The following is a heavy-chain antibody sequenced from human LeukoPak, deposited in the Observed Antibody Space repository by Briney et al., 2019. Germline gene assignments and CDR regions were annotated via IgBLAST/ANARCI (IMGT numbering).Heavy chain of an antibody. CDR1: GFTFTSYS. D-gene: IGHD1-26*01. J-gene: IGHJ4*02. CDR2: IDSSSSYI. Sequence: GGSLRLSCEASGFTFTSYSKNWVRQAPGKGLEWVSSIDSSSSYIYYADSVKGRFTISRDNAKNSLYLQMNSLRAEDTAVYYRARASGSYSGLDYWGQGTLVTVSS. V-gene: IGHV3-21*06. CDR3: ARASGSYSGLDY.